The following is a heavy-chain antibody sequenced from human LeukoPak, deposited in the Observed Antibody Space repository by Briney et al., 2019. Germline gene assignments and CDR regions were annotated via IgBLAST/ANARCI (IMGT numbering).Heavy chain of an antibody. D-gene: IGHD5-12*01. Sequence: GGSLRLSCVASGFIFSSYNINWVRQAPGKGLEWVSSISSSSTYISYADSVKGRFTISRDNAKNSLDLQMDSLRVGDTAVYYCAREGYSAYGLDYWGQGTLVTVSS. CDR2: ISSSSTYI. CDR3: AREGYSAYGLDY. CDR1: GFIFSSYN. V-gene: IGHV3-21*04. J-gene: IGHJ4*02.